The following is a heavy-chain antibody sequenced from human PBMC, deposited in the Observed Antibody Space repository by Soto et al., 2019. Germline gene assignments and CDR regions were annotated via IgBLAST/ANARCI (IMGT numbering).Heavy chain of an antibody. Sequence: GGSLRLSCAASGFTFSSCEMNWVRQAPGKGLEWVSYISSSGSTIYYADSVKGRFTISRDNAKNSLYLQMNSLRAEDTAVYYCARGHSEGKPFLYYYYYYGMDVWGQGTTVTVSS. V-gene: IGHV3-48*03. CDR2: ISSSGSTI. CDR1: GFTFSSCE. CDR3: ARGHSEGKPFLYYYYYYGMDV. D-gene: IGHD3-10*01. J-gene: IGHJ6*02.